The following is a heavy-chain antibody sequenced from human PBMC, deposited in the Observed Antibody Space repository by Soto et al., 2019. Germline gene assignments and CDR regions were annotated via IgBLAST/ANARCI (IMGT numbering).Heavy chain of an antibody. D-gene: IGHD3-10*02. J-gene: IGHJ3*02. CDR2: IYYSGST. V-gene: IGHV4-30-4*01. CDR3: ASGVPGDAFAI. CDR1: GGSISSGDYY. Sequence: SETLSLTCXVSGGSISSGDYYWSWIRQPPGKGLEWIGYIYYSGSTYYNPSLKSRVTISVDTSKNQFSLKLSSVTAADTAVYYCASGVPGDAFAIWGQGTMVTVSS.